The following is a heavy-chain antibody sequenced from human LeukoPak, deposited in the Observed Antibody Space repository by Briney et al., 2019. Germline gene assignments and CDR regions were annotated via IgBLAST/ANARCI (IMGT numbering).Heavy chain of an antibody. CDR3: AKGYCSSTSCSIDY. CDR2: ISGSGGST. CDR1: GFTFSSYA. D-gene: IGHD2-2*01. J-gene: IGHJ4*02. V-gene: IGHV3-23*01. Sequence: PGGSLRLSCAASGFTFSSYAMNWVRQAPGKGLEWVSAISGSGGSTYYADSVKGRFTISRDNSKTTLYLQMNSLRAKDTAVYYCAKGYCSSTSCSIDYWGQGTLVTVSS.